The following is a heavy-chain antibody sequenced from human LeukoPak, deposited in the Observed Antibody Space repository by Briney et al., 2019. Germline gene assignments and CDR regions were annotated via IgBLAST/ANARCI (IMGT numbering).Heavy chain of an antibody. D-gene: IGHD5-24*01. CDR3: AKILERELQYYYYGMDV. V-gene: IGHV3-30*18. J-gene: IGHJ6*02. Sequence: GRSLRLSCAASGFTFSNYGIRWVRQAPGKGLKWVAVISYDGSNKYYADSVKGRFAISRDNSKNTLYLQMNSLRAEDTAVYYCAKILERELQYYYYGMDVWGQGTSVTVSS. CDR2: ISYDGSNK. CDR1: GFTFSNYG.